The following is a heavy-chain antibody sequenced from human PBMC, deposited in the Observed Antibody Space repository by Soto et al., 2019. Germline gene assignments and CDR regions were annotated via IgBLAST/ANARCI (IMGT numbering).Heavy chain of an antibody. CDR3: AILLAGPNNWFDP. D-gene: IGHD2-15*01. Sequence: SVKVSCKASGGTFNNYAFHWMRQAPGQGLEWMGGIIPIFGTADHAQRFQGRVTFTADESTRTAYMELSSLRSGDTAVYYCAILLAGPNNWFDPWGQGTLVTVSS. CDR1: GGTFNNYA. CDR2: IIPIFGTA. V-gene: IGHV1-69*13. J-gene: IGHJ5*02.